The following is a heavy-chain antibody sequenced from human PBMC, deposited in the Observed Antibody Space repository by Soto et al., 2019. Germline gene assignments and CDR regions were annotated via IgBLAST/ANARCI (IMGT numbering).Heavy chain of an antibody. CDR3: ARGVGFGYYYYHMDL. J-gene: IGHJ6*02. CDR2: IYYSGSA. D-gene: IGHD3-10*01. CDR1: GDSVTSVSDY. Sequence: SETLSLTCTVSGDSVTSVSDYWSWIRQPPGKGLEWIGYIYYSGSADYNPSLGSRVTISIDTSKNQFSLKLTSVTAADTAVYYCARGVGFGYYYYHMDLWGQGTAVTVSS. V-gene: IGHV4-61*01.